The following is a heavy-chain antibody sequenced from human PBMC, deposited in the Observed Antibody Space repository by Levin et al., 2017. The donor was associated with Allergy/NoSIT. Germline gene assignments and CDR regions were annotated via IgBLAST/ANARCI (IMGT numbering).Heavy chain of an antibody. D-gene: IGHD3-10*01. J-gene: IGHJ4*02. CDR1: GFTFSNFA. CDR3: AKRHYYGSGSWDY. CDR2: VTGNGGRT. Sequence: GGSLRLSCAASGFTFSNFAMSWVRQTPGKGLEWVSTVTGNGGRTYYADSVKGQFTISRDNSKDTLYLQMNNLRADDTAVYYCAKRHYYGSGSWDYWGQGTLVTVSS. V-gene: IGHV3-23*01.